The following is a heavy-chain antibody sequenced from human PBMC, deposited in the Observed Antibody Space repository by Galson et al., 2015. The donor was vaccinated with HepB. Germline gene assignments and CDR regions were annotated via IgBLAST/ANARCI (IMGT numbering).Heavy chain of an antibody. J-gene: IGHJ4*02. D-gene: IGHD3-10*01. V-gene: IGHV3-23*01. CDR1: GFTFSSYA. CDR2: ISGSGGST. CDR3: AKQNQVLLWFGELFYDY. Sequence: SLRLSCAASGFTFSSYAMSWVRQAPGKGLEWVSAISGSGGSTYYADSVKGRFTISRDNSKNTLYLQMNSLRAEDTAVYYCAKQNQVLLWFGELFYDYWGQGTLVTVSS.